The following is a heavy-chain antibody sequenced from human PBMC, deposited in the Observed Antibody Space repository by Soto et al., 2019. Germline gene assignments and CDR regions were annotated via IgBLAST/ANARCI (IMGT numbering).Heavy chain of an antibody. CDR1: EFTVSSNY. Sequence: EVQLVESGGGLIHPGGSLRVSCAASEFTVSSNYMTWVRQAPGKGLEWVSVIDTAGRANYAESVKGRFTNSRDNSKNTLYLQRNILRVEDTAVYYGARGANYYDFCSGHYTVYTDYGMEVWGQGTTVTVS. J-gene: IGHJ6*02. CDR3: ARGANYYDFCSGHYTVYTDYGMEV. D-gene: IGHD3-3*01. CDR2: IDTAGRA. V-gene: IGHV3-53*01.